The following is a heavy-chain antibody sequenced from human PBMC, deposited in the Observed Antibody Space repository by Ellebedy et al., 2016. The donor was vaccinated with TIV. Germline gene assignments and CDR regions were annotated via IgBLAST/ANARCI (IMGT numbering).Heavy chain of an antibody. D-gene: IGHD2-15*01. J-gene: IGHJ6*03. CDR2: VHYTGST. CDR1: GGSVSSGSSY. V-gene: IGHV4-61*01. CDR3: ARSRRYYFYDMDV. Sequence: SETLSLTCTVSGGSVSSGSSYWTWIRQPPGKPLEYVGYVHYTGSTNYNPSLKSRVTIIQDTSKNQFSLKMTSATAADTAVYYCARSRRYYFYDMDVWGKGTTVTVSS.